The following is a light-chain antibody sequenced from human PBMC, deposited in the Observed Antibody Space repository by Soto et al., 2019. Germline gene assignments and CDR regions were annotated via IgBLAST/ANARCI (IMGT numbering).Light chain of an antibody. CDR1: SSDVGGYNY. CDR3: SSYTSSTTLPFV. Sequence: QSALTQPASVSGSPGQSITISCTGTSSDVGGYNYVSWYQLHPGRVPKLVIYEVSVRPSGISNRFSGSKSLNTASLTISGLQAEDEAEYYCSSYTSSTTLPFVFGTGTKLTVL. CDR2: EVS. J-gene: IGLJ1*01. V-gene: IGLV2-14*01.